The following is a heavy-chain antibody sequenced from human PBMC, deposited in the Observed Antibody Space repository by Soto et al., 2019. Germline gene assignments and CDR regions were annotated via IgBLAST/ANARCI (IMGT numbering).Heavy chain of an antibody. J-gene: IGHJ5*02. Sequence: PSETLSLTCSVSGGSINSSSYFWGWFLQPPGKGLEWIGSIYYSGSTYYNPSLRSRVTISVDTSKNQFSLKLSSVTAADTAIYYCARMATFGSLNWFDPWGQGTLVTVSS. CDR2: IYYSGST. V-gene: IGHV4-39*01. CDR3: ARMATFGSLNWFDP. CDR1: GGSINSSSYF. D-gene: IGHD3-16*01.